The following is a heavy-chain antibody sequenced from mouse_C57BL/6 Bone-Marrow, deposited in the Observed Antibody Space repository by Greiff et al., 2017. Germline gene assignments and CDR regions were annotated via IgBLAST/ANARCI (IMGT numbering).Heavy chain of an antibody. D-gene: IGHD1-1*01. V-gene: IGHV1-69*01. CDR1: GYTFTSYW. CDR3: AREGTTVVAAYYFDY. Sequence: QVQLQQPGAELVMPGASVKLSCKASGYTFTSYWMHWVKQRPGQGLEWIGEIDPSDSNTNYNQKFKGKSTLTVDKSSSTAYMQLSSLTSEDSAVYYCAREGTTVVAAYYFDYWGQGTTLTVSS. J-gene: IGHJ2*01. CDR2: IDPSDSNT.